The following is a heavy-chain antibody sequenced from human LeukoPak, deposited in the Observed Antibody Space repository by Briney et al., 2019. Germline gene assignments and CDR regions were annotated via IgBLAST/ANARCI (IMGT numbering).Heavy chain of an antibody. V-gene: IGHV3-23*01. CDR2: ISASGGSW. J-gene: IGHJ4*02. CDR3: ARYPYDSSGYYLDY. D-gene: IGHD3-22*01. CDR1: GFTFSIYA. Sequence: PGGSLRLSCAASGFTFSIYAMTWVRQAPGKGLEWVSTISASGGSWFYADSVRGRFTMSRDNSKNTLYLQMNSLRVEDTAVYYCARYPYDSSGYYLDYWGQGTLVTVSS.